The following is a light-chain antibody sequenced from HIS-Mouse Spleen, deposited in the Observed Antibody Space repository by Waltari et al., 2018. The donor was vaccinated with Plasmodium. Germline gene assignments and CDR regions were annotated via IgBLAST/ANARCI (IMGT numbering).Light chain of an antibody. Sequence: EIVLTQSPATLSLSPGERATLSCRASQSVSSYLAWYQQKPGQAPRLLIYNASNRATGITARFSGSGSGPDFTLTISSLEPEDFAVYYCQERSNWPRVLTFGEGTKVEIK. CDR1: QSVSSY. CDR3: QERSNWPRVLT. V-gene: IGKV3-11*01. J-gene: IGKJ4*01. CDR2: NAS.